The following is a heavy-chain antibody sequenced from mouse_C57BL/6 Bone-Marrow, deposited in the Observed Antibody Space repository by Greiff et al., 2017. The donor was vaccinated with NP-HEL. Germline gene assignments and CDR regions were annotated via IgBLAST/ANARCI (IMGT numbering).Heavy chain of an antibody. CDR2: ISSGSSTI. D-gene: IGHD1-1*01. CDR1: GFTFSDYG. CDR3: ARRRTTVVEKGLGAMDY. V-gene: IGHV5-17*01. J-gene: IGHJ4*01. Sequence: EVQLQESGGGLVKPGGSLKLSCAASGFTFSDYGMHWVRQAPEKGLEWVAYISSGSSTIYYVDTVKGRFTISRDNAKNTLFLQMTSLRSEDTAMYYCARRRTTVVEKGLGAMDYWGQGTSVTVSS.